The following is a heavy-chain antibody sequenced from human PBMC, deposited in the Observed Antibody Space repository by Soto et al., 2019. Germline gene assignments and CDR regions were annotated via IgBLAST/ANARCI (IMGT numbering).Heavy chain of an antibody. D-gene: IGHD3-10*01. Sequence: QLQLQESGSGLVKPSQTLSLTCAVSGGSISSGGYSWSWILQPPGKGLEWIGYIYHSGSTYYNPSLMSRVTISVDRSKNQFSLKLSSVTAADTAVYYCARVGGSGSYYYYYYGMDVWGQGTTVTVSS. CDR3: ARVGGSGSYYYYYYGMDV. CDR1: GGSISSGGYS. CDR2: IYHSGST. J-gene: IGHJ6*02. V-gene: IGHV4-30-2*01.